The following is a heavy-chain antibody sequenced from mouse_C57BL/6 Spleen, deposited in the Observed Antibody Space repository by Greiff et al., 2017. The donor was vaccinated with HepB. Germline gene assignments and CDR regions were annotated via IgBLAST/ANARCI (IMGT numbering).Heavy chain of an antibody. J-gene: IGHJ4*01. D-gene: IGHD1-1*01. V-gene: IGHV1-82*01. CDR2: IYPGDGDT. Sequence: VQLQQSGPELVKPGASVKISCKASGYAFSSSWMNWVKQRPGKGLEWIGRIYPGDGDTNYNGKFKGKATLTADKSSSTAYMQLSSLTSEDSAVYFCARFTTVVATSMDYWGQETSVTVSS. CDR3: ARFTTVVATSMDY. CDR1: GYAFSSSW.